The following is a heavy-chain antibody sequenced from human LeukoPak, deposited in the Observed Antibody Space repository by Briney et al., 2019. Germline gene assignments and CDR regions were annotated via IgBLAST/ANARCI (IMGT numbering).Heavy chain of an antibody. V-gene: IGHV3-64*01. Sequence: GGSLRLSYAPSGFTFSRYSMHWVRQAPAKGLEYVSAISSNGGSTHYANPVKGRFTIYRDNPKNTLYLQMGSLRAEDMDVCYCAMRRMSHYVRDVWGQGTAVTVSS. CDR1: GFTFSRYS. CDR2: ISSNGGST. CDR3: AMRRMSHYVRDV. J-gene: IGHJ6*02. D-gene: IGHD2-8*01.